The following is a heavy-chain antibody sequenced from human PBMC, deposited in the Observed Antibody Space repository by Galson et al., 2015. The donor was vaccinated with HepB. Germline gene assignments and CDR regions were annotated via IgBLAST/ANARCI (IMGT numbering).Heavy chain of an antibody. Sequence: SLRLSCAGSGFSFNTYTMNWIRQAPGKGLEWVSSISDSGSYMYYADSVKDRFTISRDNAKNPVFLQMSSLRGEDTAVYYCARGHVDYDPAGWFDPWGQGTLVTVSS. CDR2: ISDSGSYM. V-gene: IGHV3-21*01. CDR3: ARGHVDYDPAGWFDP. CDR1: GFSFNTYT. J-gene: IGHJ5*02. D-gene: IGHD4-17*01.